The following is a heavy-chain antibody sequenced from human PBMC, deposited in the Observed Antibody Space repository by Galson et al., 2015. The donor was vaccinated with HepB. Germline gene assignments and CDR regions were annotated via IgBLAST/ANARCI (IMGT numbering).Heavy chain of an antibody. D-gene: IGHD3-9*01. CDR2: ISSSSSYT. V-gene: IGHV3-11*06. J-gene: IGHJ4*02. CDR3: ARGGAYYDILTGYSPFDY. Sequence: SLRLSCAASGFTFSDYYMSWIRQAPGKGLEWVSYISSSSSYTNYADSVKGRFTISRDNAKNSLYLQMNSLRAEDTAVYYCARGGAYYDILTGYSPFDYWGQGTLVTVSS. CDR1: GFTFSDYY.